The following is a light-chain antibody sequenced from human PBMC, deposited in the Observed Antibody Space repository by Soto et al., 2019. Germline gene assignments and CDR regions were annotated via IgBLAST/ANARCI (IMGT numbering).Light chain of an antibody. Sequence: VLTQPASVSGSPGQSIAISCTGTSSDLGRYNYVSWYQQYLGKAPKLIIYDVSSRPSGVSNRFSGSKSGNTASLTISGLQAEDEADYYCSSYTSTTTEVFGTGTKVTVL. V-gene: IGLV2-14*03. CDR3: SSYTSTTTEV. CDR1: SSDLGRYNY. J-gene: IGLJ1*01. CDR2: DVS.